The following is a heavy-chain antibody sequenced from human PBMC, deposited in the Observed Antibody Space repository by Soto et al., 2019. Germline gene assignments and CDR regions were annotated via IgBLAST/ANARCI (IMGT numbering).Heavy chain of an antibody. Sequence: EVQLTESGGGSVQPGGSLRLSCADSGFTFRSYWMHWVRQAPGKGLVWISRVHNDGSSAAYADSVKGRFTISRDTAKNALYLQMNSLGAEDTAVYYCALGRYCSGGTCSFDYWGQGTLVTVSS. J-gene: IGHJ4*02. CDR3: ALGRYCSGGTCSFDY. V-gene: IGHV3-74*01. CDR1: GFTFRSYW. D-gene: IGHD2-15*01. CDR2: VHNDGSSA.